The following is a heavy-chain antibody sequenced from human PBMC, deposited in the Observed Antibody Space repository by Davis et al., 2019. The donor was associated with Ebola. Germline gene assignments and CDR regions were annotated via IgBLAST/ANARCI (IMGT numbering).Heavy chain of an antibody. CDR1: GYTFTSHW. Sequence: AASVKVSCKASGYTFTSHWIHWVRQAPGQGLEWMGIINPNGGRTIYAQKFQGRATITRDTSTSTLYMELNSLRSDDTAVYYCARDHSLVQNGLGGWWIDPWGQGTLVTVSS. D-gene: IGHD3-16*01. J-gene: IGHJ5*02. V-gene: IGHV1-46*01. CDR3: ARDHSLVQNGLGGWWIDP. CDR2: INPNGGRT.